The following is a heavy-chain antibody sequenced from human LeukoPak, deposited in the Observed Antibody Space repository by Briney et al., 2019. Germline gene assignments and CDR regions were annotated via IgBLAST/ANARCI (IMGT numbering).Heavy chain of an antibody. CDR1: GFTFSKAW. D-gene: IGHD6-19*01. J-gene: IGHJ4*02. V-gene: IGHV3-15*01. CDR3: ATGWQFIDF. CDR2: VKSNSEGGTT. Sequence: GGSLRLSCATSGFTFSKAWMSWVRQAPGKGLEYLGRVKSNSEGGTTDYAAPVKGRFTISRDDSKSTLYLQMNSLKTEDTAVYYCATGWQFIDFWGQGTLVTVSS.